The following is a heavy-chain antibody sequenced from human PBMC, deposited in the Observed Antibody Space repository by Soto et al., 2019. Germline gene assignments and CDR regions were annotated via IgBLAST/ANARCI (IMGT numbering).Heavy chain of an antibody. V-gene: IGHV4-39*01. CDR1: GGSISSSSYY. CDR3: ARSEKRLGYCSSTSCYASWFDP. CDR2: IYYSGST. J-gene: IGHJ5*02. D-gene: IGHD2-2*01. Sequence: SETLSLTCTVSGGSISSSSYYWGWIRQPPGKGLEWIGSIYYSGSTYYNPSLKSRVTISVDTSKNQFSLKLSSVTAAGTAVYYCARSEKRLGYCSSTSCYASWFDPWGQGTLVTVS.